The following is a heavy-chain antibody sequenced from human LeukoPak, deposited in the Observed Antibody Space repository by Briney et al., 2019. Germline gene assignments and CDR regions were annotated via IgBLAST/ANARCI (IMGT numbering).Heavy chain of an antibody. CDR3: ARPTTTLEY. D-gene: IGHD1-7*01. V-gene: IGHV3-74*01. CDR1: GFTFTIYW. Sequence: GGSLRLSCATSGFTFTIYWMHWVRQAPGKGLVWVSRINPDGSGPIYADSVKVQFTISRDNAKNTLYLQMNSLRDEDTAVYYCARPTTTLEYWGQGTLVTVSS. J-gene: IGHJ4*02. CDR2: INPDGSGP.